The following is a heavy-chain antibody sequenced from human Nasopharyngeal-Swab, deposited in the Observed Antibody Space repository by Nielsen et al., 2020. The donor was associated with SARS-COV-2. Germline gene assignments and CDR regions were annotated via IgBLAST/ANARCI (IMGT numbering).Heavy chain of an antibody. CDR2: INTNTGNP. D-gene: IGHD4-17*01. Sequence: ASVKVSCKASGYTFTSYAMNWVRQAPGQGLEWMGWINTNTGNPTYAQGFTGRFVFSLDTSVSTAYLQISSLKDEDTAVYYCARDKTPTTVTTGCYGMDVWGQGTTVTVSS. V-gene: IGHV7-4-1*02. J-gene: IGHJ6*02. CDR1: GYTFTSYA. CDR3: ARDKTPTTVTTGCYGMDV.